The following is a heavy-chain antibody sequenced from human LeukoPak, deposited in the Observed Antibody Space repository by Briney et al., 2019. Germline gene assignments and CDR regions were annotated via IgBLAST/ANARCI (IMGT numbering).Heavy chain of an antibody. V-gene: IGHV3-48*01. D-gene: IGHD5-18*01. CDR3: ARELYSYGRNWFDP. Sequence: PGGSLRLSCAASGFTFSSYSMNWVRQAPGKGLEWVSYISSSSSTIYYADSVKGRFTISRDNAKNSLYLKMNSLRAEDTAVYYCARELYSYGRNWFDPWGQGTLVTVSS. CDR2: ISSSSSTI. CDR1: GFTFSSYS. J-gene: IGHJ5*02.